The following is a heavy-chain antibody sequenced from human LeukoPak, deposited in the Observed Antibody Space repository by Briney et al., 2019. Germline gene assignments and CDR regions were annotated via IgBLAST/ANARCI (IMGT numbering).Heavy chain of an antibody. CDR2: IYPGDSDT. D-gene: IGHD3-22*01. CDR1: GYSFTSYW. J-gene: IGHJ4*02. Sequence: GESLKISCKGSGYSFTSYWIGWVRQMPGKALEWMGIIYPGDSDTRYSPSFQGQVTISADKSISTAYLQWSSLKASDTAMYYCARPYYYDSSGYSPADYWGQGTLVTVSS. V-gene: IGHV5-51*01. CDR3: ARPYYYDSSGYSPADY.